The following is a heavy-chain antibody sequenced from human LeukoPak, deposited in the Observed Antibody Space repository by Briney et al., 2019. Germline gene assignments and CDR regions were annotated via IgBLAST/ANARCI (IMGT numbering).Heavy chain of an antibody. CDR1: GGSISSSSYY. J-gene: IGHJ5*02. CDR3: ARRGSGYSPAGWFDP. D-gene: IGHD6-13*01. CDR2: IYYSGST. Sequence: SETLSLTCTVSGGSISSSSYYWGWIRQPPGKGLEWFGSIYYSGSTYYNPSLKSRVTISVDTSKNQFSLKLSSVTAADTAVYYCARRGSGYSPAGWFDPWGQGTLVTVSS. V-gene: IGHV4-39*01.